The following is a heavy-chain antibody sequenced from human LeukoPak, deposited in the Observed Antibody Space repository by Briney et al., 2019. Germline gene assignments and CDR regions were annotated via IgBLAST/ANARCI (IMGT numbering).Heavy chain of an antibody. D-gene: IGHD3-22*01. Sequence: SETLSLTCAVSGGSISSSNWWSWVRQPPGKGLEWIGEIYHSGSTNYNPSLKSRVTISVDKSKNQFSLKLSSVTAADTAVYYCARVYYYDSSGYLDYWGQGTLVTVSS. CDR1: GGSISSSNW. CDR2: IYHSGST. CDR3: ARVYYYDSSGYLDY. V-gene: IGHV4-4*02. J-gene: IGHJ4*02.